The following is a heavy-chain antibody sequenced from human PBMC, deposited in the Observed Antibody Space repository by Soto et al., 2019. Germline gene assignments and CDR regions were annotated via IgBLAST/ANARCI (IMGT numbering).Heavy chain of an antibody. CDR3: ARAMGYYYYYMDV. J-gene: IGHJ6*03. CDR1: GFTFSSNA. V-gene: IGHV3-64*01. D-gene: IGHD2-8*01. CDR2: ITNNGIGT. Sequence: GGSLRLSCAASGFTFSSNAMHWVRQAPGKGLEYVSAITNNGIGTFYANSVKGRFTISRDNSKNTLYLQMGSLRPEDMAVYYCARAMGYYYYYMDVWGKGTTVTVSS.